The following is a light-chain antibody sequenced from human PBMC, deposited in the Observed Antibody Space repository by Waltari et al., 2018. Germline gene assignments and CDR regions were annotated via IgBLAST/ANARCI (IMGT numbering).Light chain of an antibody. J-gene: IGLJ3*02. CDR2: HVS. V-gene: IGLV2-14*01. Sequence: QSALTQPASVSGSPGQSITISCTGSSSYVGGYNYVSWYQQHPGKAPKLMTYHVSERPSGVSNSFSGSKSGNTASLTISGLQAEDEADYYCISYTTSNTWVFGGGTKLTVL. CDR3: ISYTTSNTWV. CDR1: SSYVGGYNY.